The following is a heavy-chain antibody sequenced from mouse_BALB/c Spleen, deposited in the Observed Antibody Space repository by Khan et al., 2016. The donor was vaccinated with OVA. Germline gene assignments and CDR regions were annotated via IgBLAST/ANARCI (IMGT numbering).Heavy chain of an antibody. CDR1: GYSITSNYA. V-gene: IGHV3-2*02. D-gene: IGHD1-1*01. J-gene: IGHJ2*02. Sequence: EVKLQESGPGLVKPSQSLSLTCTVTGYSITSNYAWNWIRQFPGNKLEWMGYISYSGSTTYNPSLKSRISITRDTSKNQFFLQLKSVTTEDTATYYCARGNYYGYYFDYWGQGTSLTVSS. CDR2: ISYSGST. CDR3: ARGNYYGYYFDY.